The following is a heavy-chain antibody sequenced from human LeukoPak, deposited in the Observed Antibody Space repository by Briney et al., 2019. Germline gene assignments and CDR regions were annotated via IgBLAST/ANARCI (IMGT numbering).Heavy chain of an antibody. Sequence: GESLKISCKGSGYSFTSYWIGWVRQMPGKGLEWMGIIYPGDSDTRYSPSFQGQVTISADKSISTAYLQWSSLKASDTAMYYCARDRGGSGPFYYYYYYMDVWGKGTTVTVSS. D-gene: IGHD3-10*01. CDR2: IYPGDSDT. J-gene: IGHJ6*03. V-gene: IGHV5-51*01. CDR1: GYSFTSYW. CDR3: ARDRGGSGPFYYYYYYMDV.